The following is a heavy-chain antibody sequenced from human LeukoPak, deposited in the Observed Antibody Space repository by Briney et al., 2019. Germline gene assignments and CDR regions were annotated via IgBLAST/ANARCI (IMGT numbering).Heavy chain of an antibody. CDR3: ARGGSRLTTAGDLDY. CDR2: IYYSGST. J-gene: IGHJ4*02. Sequence: PSETLSLTCTVSGGSISSSRYYWGWIRQHPGKGLEWIGSIYYSGSTYYNPSLKSRVTISVDTSRNQFSLKLSSVTAADTAVYYCARGGSRLTTAGDLDYWGQGTLVTVSS. CDR1: GGSISSSRYY. D-gene: IGHD3-16*01. V-gene: IGHV4-39*01.